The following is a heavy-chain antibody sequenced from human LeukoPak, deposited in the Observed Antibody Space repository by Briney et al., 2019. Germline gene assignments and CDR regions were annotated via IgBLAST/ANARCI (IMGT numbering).Heavy chain of an antibody. V-gene: IGHV3-30*18. CDR3: EKGYHLPSYLSAFGHC. J-gene: IGHJ4*02. D-gene: IGHD1-26*01. Sequence: GGSLRLSCEASGFTFTDYTMHWVRQAPGKGLEWVSLISRDGSDKYYADSVRGRFTISRDNSKNTLYLHMNSLRAEDTAVYYCEKGYHLPSYLSAFGHCWGQGTLVTVSS. CDR2: ISRDGSDK. CDR1: GFTFTDYT.